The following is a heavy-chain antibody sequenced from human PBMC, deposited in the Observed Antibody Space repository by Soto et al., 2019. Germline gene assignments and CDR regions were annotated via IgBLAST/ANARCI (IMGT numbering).Heavy chain of an antibody. D-gene: IGHD2-21*01. CDR2: ISSSSSVI. CDR3: ARYLIIPRAFDI. Sequence: TGGSLRLSCAVSGFTFSTYSMTWVRQAPGKGLEWVSYISSSSSVIYYADSVKGRITVSRDNAKNSLFLQMHSLRADDTAVYYCARYLIIPRAFDIWGQGTTVTVSS. V-gene: IGHV3-48*04. J-gene: IGHJ3*02. CDR1: GFTFSTYS.